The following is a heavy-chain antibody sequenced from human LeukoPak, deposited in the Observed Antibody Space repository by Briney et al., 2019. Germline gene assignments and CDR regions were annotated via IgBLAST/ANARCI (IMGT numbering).Heavy chain of an antibody. J-gene: IGHJ4*02. Sequence: GGSLRLSCAASGFTVSSNYMSWVRQAPGKGLEWVSVIYSGGSTYYADSVKGRFTISRDNAKNSLYLQMNSLRAEDTAVYYCARDNYYDSSGSDWGQGTLVTVSS. CDR3: ARDNYYDSSGSD. D-gene: IGHD3-22*01. CDR2: IYSGGST. CDR1: GFTVSSNY. V-gene: IGHV3-53*01.